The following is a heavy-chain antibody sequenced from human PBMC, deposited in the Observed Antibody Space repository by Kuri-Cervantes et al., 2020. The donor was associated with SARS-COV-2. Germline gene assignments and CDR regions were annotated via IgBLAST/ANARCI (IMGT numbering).Heavy chain of an antibody. J-gene: IGHJ4*02. CDR3: ARGTPGGVGATWGDYFDY. D-gene: IGHD1-26*01. CDR2: INHSGST. V-gene: IGHV4-34*01. Sequence: ESLKISCAVYGGSFSGYYWSWIRQPPGEGVEWIGEINHSGSTNYNPSLKSRVTISVDTSKNQFSLKLSSVTAADTAVYYCARGTPGGVGATWGDYFDYWGQGTLVTVSS. CDR1: GGSFSGYY.